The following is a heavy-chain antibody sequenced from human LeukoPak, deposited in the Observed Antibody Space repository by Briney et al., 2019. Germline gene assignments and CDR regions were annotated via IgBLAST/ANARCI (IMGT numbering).Heavy chain of an antibody. CDR1: GFTFSSYS. D-gene: IGHD5-12*01. CDR3: ARGPSGYHNT. J-gene: IGHJ4*02. V-gene: IGHV3-21*06. CDR2: ISSGSDYI. Sequence: PGGSLRLSCTAFGFTFSSYSLNWVRQAPGKGLEWVSSISSGSDYIYYADSVKGRFTISRDNAKNSLYLQMNSLRAEDTAVYYCARGPSGYHNTGGQGTLVTVSS.